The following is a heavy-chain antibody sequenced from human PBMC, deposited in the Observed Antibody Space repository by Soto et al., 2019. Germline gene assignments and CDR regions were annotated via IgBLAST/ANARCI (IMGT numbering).Heavy chain of an antibody. V-gene: IGHV1-2*02. CDR2: INPNSGDT. D-gene: IGHD3-9*01. J-gene: IGHJ4*02. CDR1: GYTFAGYY. Sequence: ASVKVSCKASGYTFAGYYMHWVRQAPGQGLEWMGWINPNSGDTNYAQKFQGRVTMTRDTSISTAYMDLTRLRSDDTAVYYCARGVDLVLVSELGSKLRYFVWLFGYWGQGTPVTVSS. CDR3: ARGVDLVLVSELGSKLRYFVWLFGY.